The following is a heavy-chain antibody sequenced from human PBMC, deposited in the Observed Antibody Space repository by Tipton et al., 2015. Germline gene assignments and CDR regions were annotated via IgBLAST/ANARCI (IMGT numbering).Heavy chain of an antibody. CDR3: ARTSGIIMIVVVPPFDY. CDR2: IYPGDSDT. D-gene: IGHD3-22*01. V-gene: IGHV5-51*01. CDR1: GYNFTNYW. Sequence: QLVQSGAEVKKPGESLKISCKGSGYNFTNYWIGWVRQMPGKGLEWMGIIYPGDSDTRYSPSFQGQVTFSADKSISTAYLQWSSLKASDTAMDYCARTSGIIMIVVVPPFDYWGQGTLVTVST. J-gene: IGHJ4*02.